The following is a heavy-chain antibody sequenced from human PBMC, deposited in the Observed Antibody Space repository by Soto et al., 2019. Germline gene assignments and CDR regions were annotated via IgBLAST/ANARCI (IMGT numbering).Heavy chain of an antibody. CDR1: GFTFSTYS. D-gene: IGHD5-12*01. CDR3: TTAHPRGPDY. Sequence: EVQLVESGGGLVQPEGSLRLSCAASGFTFSTYSMNWVRQAPGKGLEWVGLIKSKTDGGTIDYPAPVKGRFIISRDDSRNTLYLQMNSLKTEDTAVYYCTTAHPRGPDYWGQGTLVTVSS. V-gene: IGHV3-15*01. CDR2: IKSKTDGGTI. J-gene: IGHJ4*02.